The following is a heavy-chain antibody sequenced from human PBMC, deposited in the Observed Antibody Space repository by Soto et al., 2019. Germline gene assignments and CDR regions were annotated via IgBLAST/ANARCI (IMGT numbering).Heavy chain of an antibody. CDR1: GFTFSNYW. CDR3: ARGDGDYNDGNGYLARH. D-gene: IGHD5-18*01. CDR2: IKSDGSGT. V-gene: IGHV3-74*01. Sequence: EVQLVESGGGLVQPGGSLRLSCAASGFTFSNYWMHWVRQAPGKGLVWVSRIKSDGSGTYYADSVKGRLTISRDNPKNTRYLRMSSLRVVDTAVYYCARGDGDYNDGNGYLARHWGQGPLVTVSS. J-gene: IGHJ4*02.